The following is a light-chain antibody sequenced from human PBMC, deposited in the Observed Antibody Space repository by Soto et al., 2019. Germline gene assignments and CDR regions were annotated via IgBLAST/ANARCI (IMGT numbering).Light chain of an antibody. V-gene: IGKV3-11*01. CDR2: DAF. CDR3: QQRSNGPPFT. CDR1: QSVSNY. J-gene: IGKJ3*01. Sequence: EIVLTQSPATLSLSPGETATLSCRASQSVSNYLAWYQQKPGQAPRLLIHDAFKRATGIPARFSGSGSGTDFPLTIRSLEPEAFAVYYCQQRSNGPPFTFGPGTTVDIK.